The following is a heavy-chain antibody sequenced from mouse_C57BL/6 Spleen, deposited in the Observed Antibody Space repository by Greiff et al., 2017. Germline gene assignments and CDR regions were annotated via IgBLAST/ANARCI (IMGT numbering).Heavy chain of an antibody. V-gene: IGHV1-18*01. CDR2: INPNNGGT. Sequence: EVQLQQSGPELVKPGASVKIPCKASGYTFTDYNMDWVKQSHGKSLEWIGDINPNNGGTIYNQKFKGKATLTVDKSSSTAYMERRSLTSEDTAVYYCARGWLLLWYFDVWGTGTTVTVSS. CDR1: GYTFTDYN. CDR3: ARGWLLLWYFDV. D-gene: IGHD2-3*01. J-gene: IGHJ1*03.